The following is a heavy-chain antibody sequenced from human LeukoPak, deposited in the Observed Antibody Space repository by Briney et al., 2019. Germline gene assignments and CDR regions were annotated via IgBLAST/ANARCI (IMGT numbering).Heavy chain of an antibody. D-gene: IGHD6-13*01. CDR3: ANLIAAAGPFDP. Sequence: GGSLRLSCAASGFTFRSYAMSWVRQAPGRGLEWVSAISGSGGSTYYADSVKGRFTISRYNSKNTLYLQMNSLRAEDTAVYYCANLIAAAGPFDPWGQGTLVTVSS. CDR2: ISGSGGST. CDR1: GFTFRSYA. J-gene: IGHJ5*02. V-gene: IGHV3-23*01.